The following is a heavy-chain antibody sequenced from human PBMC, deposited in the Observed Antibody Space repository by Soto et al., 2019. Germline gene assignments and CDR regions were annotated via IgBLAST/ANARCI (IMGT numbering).Heavy chain of an antibody. CDR1: GYTLTRYA. CDR2: INAGNGNT. J-gene: IGHJ6*02. Sequence: ASSKGSCKASGYTLTRYAMHWVRQAPGQRLEWMGWINAGNGNTKYSQKFQGRVTITRDTSASTAYMELSSLRSEDTAVYYCARVPGIVVVTARYYGMDVWGQGTTVTVSS. CDR3: ARVPGIVVVTARYYGMDV. V-gene: IGHV1-3*01. D-gene: IGHD2-21*02.